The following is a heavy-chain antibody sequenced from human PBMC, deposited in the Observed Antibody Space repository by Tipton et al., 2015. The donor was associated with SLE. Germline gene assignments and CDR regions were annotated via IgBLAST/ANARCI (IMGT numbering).Heavy chain of an antibody. Sequence: TLSLTCTVSGGSIGSGAYYWSWIRQPPGKGLEWIGNIDYTANPNYSPSLKSRVTISIDTSTNHFSLKLRSVTAADTAVYYCARSWNDAPPDLGYWGRGTLVTVSS. D-gene: IGHD1-1*01. CDR2: IDYTANP. J-gene: IGHJ4*02. CDR3: ARSWNDAPPDLGY. V-gene: IGHV4-61*03. CDR1: GGSIGSGAYY.